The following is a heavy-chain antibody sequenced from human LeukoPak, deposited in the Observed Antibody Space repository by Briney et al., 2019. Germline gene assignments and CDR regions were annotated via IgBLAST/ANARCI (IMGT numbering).Heavy chain of an antibody. D-gene: IGHD3-3*01. CDR3: ARLYKSITIFGVVHFDY. Sequence: GGFLRLSCAASGFTFSSYSMNWVRQAPGKGLEWVSSISSSSSYIYYADSVKGRFTISRDNAKNSLYLQMNSLRAEDTAVYYCARLYKSITIFGVVHFDYWGQGTLVTVSS. CDR2: ISSSSSYI. CDR1: GFTFSSYS. V-gene: IGHV3-21*01. J-gene: IGHJ4*02.